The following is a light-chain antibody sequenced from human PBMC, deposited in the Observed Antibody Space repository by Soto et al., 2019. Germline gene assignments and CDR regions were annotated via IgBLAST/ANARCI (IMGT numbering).Light chain of an antibody. CDR3: AAWDDSLSGYLV. CDR1: SSNIGSNY. J-gene: IGLJ2*01. Sequence: QSVLTQPPSASGTPGQRVTISCSGSSSNIGSNYVYWYQQLPGTAPKLLIYRNNQRPSGVPDRFSGSKSGTSAALAISGLRSEDEADDYCAAWDDSLSGYLVFGGGTKLTVL. V-gene: IGLV1-47*01. CDR2: RNN.